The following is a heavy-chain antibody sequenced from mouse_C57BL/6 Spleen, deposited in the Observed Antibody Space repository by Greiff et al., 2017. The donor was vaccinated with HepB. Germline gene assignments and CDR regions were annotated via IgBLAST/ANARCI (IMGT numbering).Heavy chain of an antibody. D-gene: IGHD1-1*01. V-gene: IGHV1-81*01. Sequence: QVQLKESGAELARPGASVKLSCKASGYTFTSYGISWVKQRTGQGLEWIGEIYPRSGNTYYNEKFKGKATLTADKSSSTAYMELRSLTSEDSAVYFCARYYWAYWGQGTLVTVSA. J-gene: IGHJ3*01. CDR1: GYTFTSYG. CDR2: IYPRSGNT. CDR3: ARYYWAY.